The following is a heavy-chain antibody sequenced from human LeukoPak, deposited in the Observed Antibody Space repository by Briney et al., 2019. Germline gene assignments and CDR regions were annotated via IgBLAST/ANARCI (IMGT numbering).Heavy chain of an antibody. CDR2: IFSGGGT. CDR1: GFPFSRNY. J-gene: IGHJ3*02. Sequence: PGGSLRLSCAASGFPFSRNYMRWVRQAPGKGLERVSLIFSGGGTYYADSAKGRFTISRDNFKNSLFLQVNSLRAEDTAVYYCARVLEAFDIWGQRKMVTVSS. CDR3: ARVLEAFDI. V-gene: IGHV3-66*01.